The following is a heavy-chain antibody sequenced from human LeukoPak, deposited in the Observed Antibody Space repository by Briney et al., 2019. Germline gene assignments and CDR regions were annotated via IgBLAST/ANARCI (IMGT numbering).Heavy chain of an antibody. CDR2: ISGSGST. D-gene: IGHD3-10*02. Sequence: GGSLRLSCTASGFTFSGYAMSWARQAQGKGLKGVSTISGSGSTFYADSVKGRFTISRDNSRNTVYLQMNSLRAEDTAVYYCAKALGSGTYYNYFDYWSQGTLVTVPS. V-gene: IGHV3-23*01. CDR1: GFTFSGYA. J-gene: IGHJ4*02. CDR3: AKALGSGTYYNYFDY.